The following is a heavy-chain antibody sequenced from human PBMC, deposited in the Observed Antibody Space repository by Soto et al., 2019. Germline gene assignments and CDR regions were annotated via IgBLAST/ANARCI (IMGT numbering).Heavy chain of an antibody. Sequence: PGGSLRLSCVVSGFTFSSSPMSWVRRAPGKGLEWVSGISGGDNSKHYADSVRGRFTITRDNAKNSLFLQMNSLRAEDTAVYYCARDDRIAAAVLQHWGQGTLVTVSS. V-gene: IGHV3-23*01. CDR2: ISGGDNSK. D-gene: IGHD6-13*01. J-gene: IGHJ1*01. CDR3: ARDDRIAAAVLQH. CDR1: GFTFSSSP.